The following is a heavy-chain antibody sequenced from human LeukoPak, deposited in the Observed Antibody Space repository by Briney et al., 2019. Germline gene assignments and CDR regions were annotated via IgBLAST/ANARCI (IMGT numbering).Heavy chain of an antibody. J-gene: IGHJ4*02. CDR2: IIPIFGTA. Sequence: SVKVSCKASGGTFSSYAISWVRQAPGQGLEWMGGIIPIFGTANYAQKFQGRVTITTDESTSTAYMELSSLRSEDTAAYYCASGRFLANDYWGQGTLVTVSS. V-gene: IGHV1-69*05. CDR1: GGTFSSYA. CDR3: ASGRFLANDY. D-gene: IGHD3-3*01.